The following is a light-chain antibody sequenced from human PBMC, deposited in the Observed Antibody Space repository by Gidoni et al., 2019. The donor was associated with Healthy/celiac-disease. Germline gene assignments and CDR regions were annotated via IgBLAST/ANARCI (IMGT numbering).Light chain of an antibody. CDR1: QSVSSY. V-gene: IGKV3-11*01. J-gene: IGKJ3*01. CDR3: QQRSGT. CDR2: DAS. Sequence: EIVLTQSPATMSLSPGERATLSCRASQSVSSYLAWYQQKPGKAPRLLIYDASNRATGIPARFSGSGSGTDFTLTISSLEPEDFAVYYCQQRSGTFGPGTKVDIK.